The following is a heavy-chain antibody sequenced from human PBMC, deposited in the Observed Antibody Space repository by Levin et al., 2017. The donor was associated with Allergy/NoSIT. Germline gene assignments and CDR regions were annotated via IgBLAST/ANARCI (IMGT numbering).Heavy chain of an antibody. J-gene: IGHJ4*02. CDR3: AREAGYSTAWYPDY. Sequence: GGSLRLSCAASGFSFSTYALHWVRQAPGKGLEWVAVISYDGSIKYYADSVTGRFTISRDDSKNTLFLQMSSLRPEDTAVYYCAREAGYSTAWYPDYWGQGTLVTVSS. CDR1: GFSFSTYA. V-gene: IGHV3-30-3*01. CDR2: ISYDGSIK. D-gene: IGHD6-19*01.